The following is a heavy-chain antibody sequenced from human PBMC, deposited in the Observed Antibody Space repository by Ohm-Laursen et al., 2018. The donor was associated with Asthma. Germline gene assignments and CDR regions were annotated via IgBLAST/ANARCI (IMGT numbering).Heavy chain of an antibody. D-gene: IGHD1-26*01. CDR3: ARVRKWESRDYFDY. Sequence: SAKVSCKASGYTFTSYGISWVRQAPGQGLEWMGWISAYNGNTNYAQKLQGRVTMTTDTSTSTAYMELRSLRSDDTAVYYCARVRKWESRDYFDYWGQGTLVTVSS. V-gene: IGHV1-18*01. CDR1: GYTFTSYG. J-gene: IGHJ4*02. CDR2: ISAYNGNT.